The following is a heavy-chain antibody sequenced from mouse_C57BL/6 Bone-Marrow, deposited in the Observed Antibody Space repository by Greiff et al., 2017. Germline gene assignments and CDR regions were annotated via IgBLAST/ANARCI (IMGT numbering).Heavy chain of an antibody. CDR1: GYTFTSYW. D-gene: IGHD5-1*01. J-gene: IGHJ2*01. V-gene: IGHV1-52*01. CDR2: IDPSDSET. Sequence: VQLVESGAELVRPGSSVKLSCKASGYTFTSYWMHWVKQRPIQGLEWIGNIDPSDSETHYNQKFKDKATLTVDKSSSTAYMQLSSLTSEDSAVYYGARSLLVPRDYWGQGTTLTVSS. CDR3: ARSLLVPRDY.